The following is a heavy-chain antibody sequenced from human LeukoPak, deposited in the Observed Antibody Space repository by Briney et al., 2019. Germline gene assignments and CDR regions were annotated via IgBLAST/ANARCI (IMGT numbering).Heavy chain of an antibody. CDR2: ISYDGSNK. CDR3: AKDISPEVATITGSDY. CDR1: GFTFSSYG. Sequence: QPGRSLRLSCAASGFTFSSYGMHWVRQAPGKGLEWVAVISYDGSNKYYADSVKGRFTISRDNSKNTLYLQMNSLRAEDTAVYYCAKDISPEVATITGSDYWGQGTLVTVSS. J-gene: IGHJ4*02. D-gene: IGHD5-12*01. V-gene: IGHV3-30*18.